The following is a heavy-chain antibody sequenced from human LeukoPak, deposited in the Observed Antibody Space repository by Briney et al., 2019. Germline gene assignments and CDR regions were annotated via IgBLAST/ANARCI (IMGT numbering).Heavy chain of an antibody. J-gene: IGHJ4*02. V-gene: IGHV3-64*01. CDR1: GFTFSSYG. CDR3: ARAAPVGYDFWSGYYTAVEYYFDY. Sequence: GGSLRLSCAASGFTFSSYGMHWVRQAPGKGLEYVSAISSNGGSTYYANSVKGRFTISRDNSKNTLYLQMGSLRAEDMAVYYCARAAPVGYDFWSGYYTAVEYYFDYWGQGTLVTVSS. D-gene: IGHD3-3*01. CDR2: ISSNGGST.